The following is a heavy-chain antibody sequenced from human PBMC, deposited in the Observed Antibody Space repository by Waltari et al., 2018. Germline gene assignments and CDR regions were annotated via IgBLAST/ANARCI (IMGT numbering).Heavy chain of an antibody. Sequence: EVQLVESGGGLAHPGGSLTLSFVGPGFPLRHYWMTWVRQAPVKGLGLVATMNKDGGEGYYVDSVSGRFISSKDDAKNSLSLEMNILAVEDTAIYYCARDSPDKHWKFFGNDHWGQGTLVNVSP. V-gene: IGHV3-7*01. J-gene: IGHJ4*02. CDR3: ARDSPDKHWKFFGNDH. CDR1: GFPLRHYW. D-gene: IGHD1-1*01. CDR2: MNKDGGEG.